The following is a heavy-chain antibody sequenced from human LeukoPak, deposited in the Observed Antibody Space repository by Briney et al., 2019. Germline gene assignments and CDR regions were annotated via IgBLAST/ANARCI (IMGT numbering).Heavy chain of an antibody. CDR2: INPNSGGT. Sequence: GASVKASCKASGYIFTGQFIHWVRQAPGQGLEWMGWINPNSGGTNYAQKFQGRVTMTRDTSISTAYMELSRLRSDDTAVYYCARDSHTMIVVVGYDYWGQGTLVTVSS. J-gene: IGHJ4*02. D-gene: IGHD3-22*01. CDR1: GYIFTGQF. CDR3: ARDSHTMIVVVGYDY. V-gene: IGHV1-2*02.